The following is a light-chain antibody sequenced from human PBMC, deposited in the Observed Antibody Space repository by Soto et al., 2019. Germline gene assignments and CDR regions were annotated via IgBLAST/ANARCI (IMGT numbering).Light chain of an antibody. Sequence: QSALTQPPSASGAPRRRGTISCSGNGSKIGSNTVNWYQQLPGTAPKLLIYSNNQRPSGVPDRFSGSKSGTSASLAISGLQSEDEADYYCAAWDDSLNGPNYVFGTGTKVTVL. CDR3: AAWDDSLNGPNYV. CDR1: GSKIGSNT. J-gene: IGLJ1*01. V-gene: IGLV1-44*01. CDR2: SNN.